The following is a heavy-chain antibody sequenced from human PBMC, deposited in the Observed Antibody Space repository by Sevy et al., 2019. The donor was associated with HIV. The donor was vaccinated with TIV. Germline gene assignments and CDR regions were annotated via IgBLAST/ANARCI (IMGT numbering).Heavy chain of an antibody. CDR2: ISYDGSNK. D-gene: IGHD6-19*01. V-gene: IGHV3-30-3*01. CDR1: GFTFSSYA. Sequence: GGSLRLSCAASGFTFSSYAMHWVRQAPGKGLEWVAVISYDGSNKYYADSVKGRFTISRDNSKNTLYLQMNSLRAEDTAVYYCARSGYSSGWYEGDGSAGMDVWGQGTTVTVSS. J-gene: IGHJ6*02. CDR3: ARSGYSSGWYEGDGSAGMDV.